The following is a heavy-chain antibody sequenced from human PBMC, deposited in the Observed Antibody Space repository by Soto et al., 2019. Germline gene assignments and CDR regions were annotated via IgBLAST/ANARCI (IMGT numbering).Heavy chain of an antibody. CDR1: GYTFTSYA. Sequence: QVPLVQSGAEVKKPGASVKVSCKASGYTFTSYAMHWVRQAPGQRLEWMGWINAGNGNTKYSQKFQGRVTITRDTSASTAYMELSSLRSEDTAVYYCARDPAIVVVPAGYYMDVWGKGTTVTVSS. V-gene: IGHV1-3*01. D-gene: IGHD2-2*01. J-gene: IGHJ6*03. CDR3: ARDPAIVVVPAGYYMDV. CDR2: INAGNGNT.